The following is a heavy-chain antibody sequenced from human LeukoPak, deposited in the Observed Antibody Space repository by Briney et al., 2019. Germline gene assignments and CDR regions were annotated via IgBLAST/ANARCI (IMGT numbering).Heavy chain of an antibody. D-gene: IGHD5-18*01. J-gene: IGHJ4*02. CDR2: IYYSGST. CDR1: GGSISSYY. V-gene: IGHV4-59*12. Sequence: SETLSLTCTVSGGSISSYYWSWIRQPPGKGLEWIGYIYYSGSTNYNPSPKSRVTISVDTSKNQFSLKLSSVTAADTAVYYCARGGSSYGYHYWGQGTLVTVSS. CDR3: ARGGSSYGYHY.